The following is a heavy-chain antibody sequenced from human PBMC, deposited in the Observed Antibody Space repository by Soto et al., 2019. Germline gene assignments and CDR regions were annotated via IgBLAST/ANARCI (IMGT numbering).Heavy chain of an antibody. D-gene: IGHD2-15*01. CDR3: ARAVVVAATYYYGMDV. CDR1: GFTVSSNY. Sequence: EVQLVESGGGLIQPGGSLRLSCAASGFTVSSNYMSWVRQAPGKGLEWVSVIYSGGSTYYADSVKGRFTISRDNSKNTLYRQMNSLRAEDTAVYYCARAVVVAATYYYGMDVWGQGTTVTVSS. J-gene: IGHJ6*02. CDR2: IYSGGST. V-gene: IGHV3-53*01.